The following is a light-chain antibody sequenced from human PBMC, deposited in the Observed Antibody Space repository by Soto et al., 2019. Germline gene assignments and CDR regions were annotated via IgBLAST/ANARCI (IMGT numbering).Light chain of an antibody. J-gene: IGKJ3*01. CDR2: KAS. Sequence: DIQMTQSPSTLSASVGDRVTITCRASQSISSWLAWYQQKPGKAPMLLIYKASSLESGVPSRFSGSGSGTEFTLTISSLQPDDFATYYCQQYNSNPPTFGPGTKVDIK. CDR1: QSISSW. V-gene: IGKV1-5*03. CDR3: QQYNSNPPT.